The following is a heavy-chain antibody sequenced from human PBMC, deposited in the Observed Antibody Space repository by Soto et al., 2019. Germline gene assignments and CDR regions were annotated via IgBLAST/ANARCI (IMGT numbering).Heavy chain of an antibody. CDR2: ISTYNGNT. CDR1: GYTFSTYG. V-gene: IGHV1-18*01. D-gene: IGHD3-10*01. CDR3: ARDWTLVRGLIRQSSFGH. J-gene: IGHJ5*02. Sequence: QVQLIQSGGEVKKPGASLKVSCKASGYTFSTYGINWVRQAPGQGLEWMGWISTYNGNTDYAPSLQGRVTMTTDRSTSTAYMELRSLTSDDTAMYYCARDWTLVRGLIRQSSFGHWGQGTLVTVSA.